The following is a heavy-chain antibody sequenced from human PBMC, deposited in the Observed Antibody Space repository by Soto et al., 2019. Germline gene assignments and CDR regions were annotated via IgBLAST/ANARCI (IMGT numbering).Heavy chain of an antibody. CDR1: GGSISSSSYY. J-gene: IGHJ2*01. CDR2: IYYSGST. D-gene: IGHD3-10*01. CDR3: ASLSGYWYFDL. Sequence: QLQLQESGPGLVKPSETLSLTCTVSGGSISSSSYYWGWIRQPPGKGLEWIGSIYYSGSTYYNPSLKSRVTISVDTSKNQFSLKLSSVTAADTAVYYCASLSGYWYFDLWGRGTLVTVSS. V-gene: IGHV4-39*01.